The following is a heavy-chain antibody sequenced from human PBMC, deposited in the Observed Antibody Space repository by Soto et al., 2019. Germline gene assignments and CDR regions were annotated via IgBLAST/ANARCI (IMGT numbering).Heavy chain of an antibody. CDR3: ARDFERSAIGP. V-gene: IGHV4-31*11. Sequence: SETLSLTCAVSAASLTGADSYWFWIRKPPGKGLEWIGYLAYSGDTYYNPSLRSRVTISAYRAEYKFSLTLMTVTAADTAVYFCARDFERSAIGPWGQGTSVTVSS. J-gene: IGHJ5*02. D-gene: IGHD3-9*01. CDR2: LAYSGDT. CDR1: AASLTGADSY.